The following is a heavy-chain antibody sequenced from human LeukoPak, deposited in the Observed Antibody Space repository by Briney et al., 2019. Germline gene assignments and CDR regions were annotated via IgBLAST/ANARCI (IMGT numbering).Heavy chain of an antibody. CDR1: GVTFSSYN. J-gene: IGHJ5*02. CDR2: ISSSSTYI. CDR3: ATTFDYIEFDP. Sequence: GGSLRLSCAASGVTFSSYNMNWVRQAPGKGLEWVSSISSSSTYIYYADSVKGRFTISRDNAKNSLYLQMNSLRAEDTAVYYCATTFDYIEFDPWGQGTLVTVSS. D-gene: IGHD3-9*01. V-gene: IGHV3-21*01.